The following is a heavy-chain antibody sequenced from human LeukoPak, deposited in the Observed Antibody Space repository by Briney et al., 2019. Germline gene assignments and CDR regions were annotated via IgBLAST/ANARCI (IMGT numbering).Heavy chain of an antibody. D-gene: IGHD5-24*01. Sequence: GASVKVSCKASGYTFTSYYMHWVRQAPGQGLEWMGIINPSGGSTSYAQKFQGRVTMTRDMSTSTVYMELSSLRSEDTAVYYCARDGVEMATILPYYYYYYMDVWGKGTTVTVSS. CDR3: ARDGVEMATILPYYYYYYMDV. CDR2: INPSGGST. J-gene: IGHJ6*03. V-gene: IGHV1-46*01. CDR1: GYTFTSYY.